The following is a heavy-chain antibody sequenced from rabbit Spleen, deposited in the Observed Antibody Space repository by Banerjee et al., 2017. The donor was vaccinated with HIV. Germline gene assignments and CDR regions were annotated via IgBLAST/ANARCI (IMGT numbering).Heavy chain of an antibody. Sequence: QEQLEESGGGLVKPEGSLTLTCTASGFSFSSSYCICWVRQAPGKGLEWSACIGAGSSGSTYYASWAKGRFTISKTSSTTVTLQMTSLTAADTATYFCARWEGGGRTFNLWGQGTLVTVS. J-gene: IGHJ4*01. CDR2: IGAGSSGST. CDR3: ARWEGGGRTFNL. CDR1: GFSFSSSYC. D-gene: IGHD4-2*01. V-gene: IGHV1S45*01.